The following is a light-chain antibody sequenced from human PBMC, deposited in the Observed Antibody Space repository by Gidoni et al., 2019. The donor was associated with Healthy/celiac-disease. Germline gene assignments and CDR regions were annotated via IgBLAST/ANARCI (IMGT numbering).Light chain of an antibody. CDR1: QSVSSY. CDR3: QQRSNWPPVT. CDR2: HAS. J-gene: IGKJ4*01. V-gene: IGKV3-11*02. Sequence: DIVLTHSPATLSLSPAERATLSCRASQSVSSYLAWYQQKHGQDPRLLIYHASNRATGIPARFSGSGSGRDFTITISSLEPEDFAVYYCQQRSNWPPVTFGGGTKVEIK.